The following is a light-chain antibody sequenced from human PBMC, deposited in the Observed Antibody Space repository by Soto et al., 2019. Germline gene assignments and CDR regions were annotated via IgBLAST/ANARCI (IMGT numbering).Light chain of an antibody. J-gene: IGKJ4*01. CDR1: QSVSSY. CDR2: DAS. Sequence: EIVLTQSPATLSLSPGERATLSCRASQSVSSYLAWYQQKPGQAPRLLIYDASNGATGIPARFSGSGSGTDFTLTISSLEPEDFAVYYCQQGSNWPATFGGGTKVEIK. V-gene: IGKV3-11*01. CDR3: QQGSNWPAT.